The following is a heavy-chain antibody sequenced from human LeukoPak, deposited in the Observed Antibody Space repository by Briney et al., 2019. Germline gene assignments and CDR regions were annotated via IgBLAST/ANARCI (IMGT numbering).Heavy chain of an antibody. CDR2: ISGSGGST. Sequence: GGSLRLSCAASGFTFDDYGMSWVRQAPGKGLEWVSAISGSGGSTYYADSVKGRFTISRDNSKDTLYLQMNSLRAEDTAVYYCAKGGGFGELLPNYFDYWGQGTLVTVSS. D-gene: IGHD3-10*01. CDR3: AKGGGFGELLPNYFDY. V-gene: IGHV3-23*01. J-gene: IGHJ4*02. CDR1: GFTFDDYG.